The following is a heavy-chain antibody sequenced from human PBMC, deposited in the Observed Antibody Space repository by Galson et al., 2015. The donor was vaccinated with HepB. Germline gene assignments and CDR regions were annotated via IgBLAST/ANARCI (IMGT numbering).Heavy chain of an antibody. CDR1: GGSISSYY. J-gene: IGHJ6*02. V-gene: IGHV4-59*01. D-gene: IGHD2-2*01. CDR3: ARDRGGYCSSTSCPKNYYYYGMDV. CDR2: IYYSGST. Sequence: LSLTCTVSGGSISSYYWSWIRQPPGKGLEWIGYIYYSGSTNYNPSLKSRVTISVDTSKNQFSLKLSSVTAADTAVYYCARDRGGYCSSTSCPKNYYYYGMDVWGQGTTVTVSS.